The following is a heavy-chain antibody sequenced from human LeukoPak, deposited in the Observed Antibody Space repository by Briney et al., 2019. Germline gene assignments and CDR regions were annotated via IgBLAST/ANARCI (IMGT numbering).Heavy chain of an antibody. CDR3: ARGRGLAAANWFDP. V-gene: IGHV4-4*02. CDR2: IYHSGST. J-gene: IGHJ5*02. D-gene: IGHD6-13*01. Sequence: SETLSLTSAVSGGSISSSNWWSWVRQPPGKGLEWIGEIYHSGSTNYNPSLKSRVSISVDKSKNQFSLKLSSVTAADTAVYYCARGRGLAAANWFDPWGQGTLVTVSS. CDR1: GGSISSSNW.